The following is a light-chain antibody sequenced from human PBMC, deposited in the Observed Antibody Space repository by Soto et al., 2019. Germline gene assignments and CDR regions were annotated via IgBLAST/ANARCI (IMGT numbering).Light chain of an antibody. J-gene: IGKJ2*01. CDR2: GAS. CDR1: QSFDSN. CDR3: QQYNDWPSMYT. V-gene: IGKV3-15*01. Sequence: EIVMTQSPATLSVSPGERATLSSRASQSFDSNLAWYQQKPGQAPRLLIFGASTRASGVPARFSGSGSGTEFTLTISSLQSEDFAVYYCQQYNDWPSMYTFGQGTKLEMK.